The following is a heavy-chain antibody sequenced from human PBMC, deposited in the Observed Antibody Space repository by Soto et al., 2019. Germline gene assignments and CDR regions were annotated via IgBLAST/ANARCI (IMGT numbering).Heavy chain of an antibody. J-gene: IGHJ4*02. D-gene: IGHD4-17*01. Sequence: QVHLVESGGGVVQPGRSLRLSCAASGLTFSNNAMHWVRQAPGKGLEWVAFISYDGTNRCYPDSVKGRFTISRDNSKNTLYLQMNSLKTEDTAVYYCARESSSTVTTGGGGSAKDYWGQGTLVTVSS. CDR3: ARESSSTVTTGGGGSAKDY. V-gene: IGHV3-30-3*01. CDR1: GLTFSNNA. CDR2: ISYDGTNR.